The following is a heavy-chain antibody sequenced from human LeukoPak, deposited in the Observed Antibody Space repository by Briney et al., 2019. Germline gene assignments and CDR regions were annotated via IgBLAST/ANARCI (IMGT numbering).Heavy chain of an antibody. D-gene: IGHD2-21*02. J-gene: IGHJ3*02. V-gene: IGHV4-4*07. CDR1: GGSISSYY. CDR3: ARNTVPPAYCGGDCYSDAFDI. CDR2: IYTSGST. Sequence: PSETLPLTCTVSGGSISSYYWSWIRQPAGKGLEWIGRIYTSGSTNYNPSLKSRVTMSVDTSKNQFSLKLSSVTAADTAVYYCARNTVPPAYCGGDCYSDAFDIWGQGTMVTVSS.